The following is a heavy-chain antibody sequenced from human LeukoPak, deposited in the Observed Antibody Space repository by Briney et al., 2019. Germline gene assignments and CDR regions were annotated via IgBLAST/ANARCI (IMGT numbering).Heavy chain of an antibody. D-gene: IGHD2-21*02. J-gene: IGHJ4*02. CDR3: AKDLGGDQDY. V-gene: IGHV3-23*01. CDR2: ITTNGGRT. Sequence: GGSLRLSCAASGFTFASYGMSWVRQAPGKGLEWVSFITTNGGRTSYADSVEGRFTISRDNPRNTLYLQMNSLRPEDTAVYYCAKDLGGDQDYWGQGTLVTASS. CDR1: GFTFASYG.